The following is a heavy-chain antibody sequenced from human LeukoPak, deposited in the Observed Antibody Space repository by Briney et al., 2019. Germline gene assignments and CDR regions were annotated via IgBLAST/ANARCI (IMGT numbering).Heavy chain of an antibody. CDR2: ISSSGSTK. D-gene: IGHD6-13*01. CDR1: GFTFSSYE. J-gene: IGHJ4*02. CDR3: ARDSSTWY. Sequence: GGSLRLSCAASGFTFSSYEMNWVRQAPGKGLEWVSYISSSGSTKYYADSVKGRFTISRDNAKNSPYLQMNSLRAEDTAVYYCARDSSTWYWGQGTLVTVSS. V-gene: IGHV3-48*03.